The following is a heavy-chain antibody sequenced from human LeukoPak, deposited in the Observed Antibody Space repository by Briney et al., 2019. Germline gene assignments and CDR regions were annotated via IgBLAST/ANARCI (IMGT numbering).Heavy chain of an antibody. J-gene: IGHJ4*02. D-gene: IGHD1-26*01. Sequence: GGSLRLSCAASGFTFSSYCMSWVRQAPGKGLERVANIKQDGSEKYYVDSVKGRFTISRDNAKNSLYLQMNSLRAEDTAVHYCASATEKVGYFDYWGQGTLVTVSS. CDR1: GFTFSSYC. CDR2: IKQDGSEK. CDR3: ASATEKVGYFDY. V-gene: IGHV3-7*01.